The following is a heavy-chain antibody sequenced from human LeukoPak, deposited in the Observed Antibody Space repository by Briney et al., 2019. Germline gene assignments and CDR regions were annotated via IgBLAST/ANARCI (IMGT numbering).Heavy chain of an antibody. V-gene: IGHV3-7*01. J-gene: IGHJ4*02. D-gene: IGHD1-1*01. CDR1: GFTFSSYW. CDR3: ARSDGTGTVDY. CDR2: INQPGSET. Sequence: GGSLRLSCAASGFTFSSYWMSWVRQAPGKGLEWVANINQPGSETYYVDSVRGRFTVSRDNAKNSLYLQMDSLTGEDTAVYYCARSDGTGTVDYWGQGIQVTVSS.